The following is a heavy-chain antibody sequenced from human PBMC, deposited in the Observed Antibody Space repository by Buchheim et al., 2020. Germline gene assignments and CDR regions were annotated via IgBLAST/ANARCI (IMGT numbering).Heavy chain of an antibody. CDR3: ARETQYCSSTSCYYYYYGMDV. Sequence: EVQLLESGGGLVQSGGSLRLSCAASGFTFSSYWMSWVRQAPGKGLEWVANIKQDGSEKYYVDSVKGRFTISRDNAKNSLYLQMNSLRAEDTAVYYCARETQYCSSTSCYYYYYGMDVWGQGTT. CDR2: IKQDGSEK. J-gene: IGHJ6*02. D-gene: IGHD2-2*01. V-gene: IGHV3-7*01. CDR1: GFTFSSYW.